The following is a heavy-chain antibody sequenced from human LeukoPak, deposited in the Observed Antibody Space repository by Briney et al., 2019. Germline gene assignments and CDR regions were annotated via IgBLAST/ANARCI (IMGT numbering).Heavy chain of an antibody. J-gene: IGHJ4*02. CDR3: AKDRHYYPDY. V-gene: IGHV3-23*01. CDR2: ISGSGGST. CDR1: GFTFSSYA. Sequence: GRSLRLSSPASGFTFSSYAMSWVRQAPGKGLEWVSTISGSGGSTYYADSVKRRFTISRDNSKNTLYLQMNSLRAEDTAVYYCAKDRHYYPDYWGQGTLVTVSS.